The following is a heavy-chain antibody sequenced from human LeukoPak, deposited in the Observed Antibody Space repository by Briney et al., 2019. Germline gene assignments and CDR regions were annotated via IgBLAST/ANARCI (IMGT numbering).Heavy chain of an antibody. CDR2: INHSGST. CDR3: ASQQAPYYYGSGSYWGYYFDY. D-gene: IGHD3-10*01. Sequence: PSETLSLTCAVYGGSFSGYYWSWIRQPPGKGLEWIGEINHSGSTNYNPSLKSRVTKSVDTSKNQFSLKLSSVTAADTAVYYCASQQAPYYYGSGSYWGYYFDYWGQGTLVTVSS. J-gene: IGHJ4*02. V-gene: IGHV4-34*01. CDR1: GGSFSGYY.